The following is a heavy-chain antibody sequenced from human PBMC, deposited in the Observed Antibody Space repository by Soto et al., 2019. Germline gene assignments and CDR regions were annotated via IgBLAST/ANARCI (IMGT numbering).Heavy chain of an antibody. CDR3: AKAQYIQSCTAPSCRVGGGGFDY. Sequence: EVQLLESGGGLVQPGGSLRLSCAASGFTFNNYAMSWVRQAPGKGLEWVSATSGSGGSIYYAGSVKGRFTISRDNSRNPLFLQMNSLRAEDKAVNYGAKAQYIQSCTAPSCRVGGGGFDYWGQGTLVTVSS. CDR1: GFTFNNYA. CDR2: TSGSGGSI. J-gene: IGHJ4*02. D-gene: IGHD2-2*01. V-gene: IGHV3-23*01.